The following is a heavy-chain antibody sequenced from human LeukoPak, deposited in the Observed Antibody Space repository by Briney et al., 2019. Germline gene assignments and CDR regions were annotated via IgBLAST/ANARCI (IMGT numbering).Heavy chain of an antibody. Sequence: GGSLRLSCAASGFTFSSYAMSWVRQAPGKGLEWVLAISGSGGSTYYADSVKGRFTISRDNSKNTLYLQMNSLRAEDTAVYYCAKDYYDSSGWQTKDAFDIWGQGTMVTVSS. CDR1: GFTFSSYA. CDR2: ISGSGGST. D-gene: IGHD3-22*01. CDR3: AKDYYDSSGWQTKDAFDI. V-gene: IGHV3-23*01. J-gene: IGHJ3*02.